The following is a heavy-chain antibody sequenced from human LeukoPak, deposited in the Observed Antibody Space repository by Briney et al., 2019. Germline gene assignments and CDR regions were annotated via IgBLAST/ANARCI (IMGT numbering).Heavy chain of an antibody. J-gene: IGHJ4*02. CDR2: ISSSSSYI. CDR3: ARDLESVSDFWSGYSGLIDY. D-gene: IGHD3-3*01. CDR1: GFTFSSYS. Sequence: GGSLRLSCAASGFTFSSYSMNWVRQAPGKGLEWVSSISSSSSYIYYADSVKGRFTISRDNAKNSLYLQMNSLRAEDTAVYYCARDLESVSDFWSGYSGLIDYWGQGTLVTVSS. V-gene: IGHV3-21*01.